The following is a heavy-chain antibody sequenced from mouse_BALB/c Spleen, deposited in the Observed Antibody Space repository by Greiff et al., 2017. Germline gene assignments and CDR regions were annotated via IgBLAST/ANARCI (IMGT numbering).Heavy chain of an antibody. CDR1: GYSITSDYA. V-gene: IGHV3-2*02. Sequence: EVQLVESGPGLVKPSQSLSLTCTVTGYSITSDYAWNWIRQFPGNKLEWMGYISYSGSTSYNPSLKSRISITRDTSKNQCFLQLNSVTTEDTATYYCARGGYGKGDAMDYWGQGTSVTVSS. D-gene: IGHD2-1*01. CDR3: ARGGYGKGDAMDY. CDR2: ISYSGST. J-gene: IGHJ4*01.